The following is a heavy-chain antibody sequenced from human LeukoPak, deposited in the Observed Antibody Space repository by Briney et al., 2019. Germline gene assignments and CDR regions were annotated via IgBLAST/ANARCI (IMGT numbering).Heavy chain of an antibody. J-gene: IGHJ4*02. CDR2: INPNSGGT. CDR1: GYTFTGYY. V-gene: IGHV1-2*02. Sequence: ASVTVSFKASGYTFTGYYMHWVRQAPGQGLEWMGWINPNSGGTNYAQKFQGRVTMTRDTSISTAYMELSRLRSDDTAVYYCARDRWEDRLFDYWGQGTLVTVSS. D-gene: IGHD1-26*01. CDR3: ARDRWEDRLFDY.